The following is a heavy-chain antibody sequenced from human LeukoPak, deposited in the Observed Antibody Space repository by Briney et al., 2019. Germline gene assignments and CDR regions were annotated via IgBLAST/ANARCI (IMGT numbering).Heavy chain of an antibody. CDR1: GYTFTSYG. CDR2: ISAYNGNT. Sequence: VSVKVSCKASGYTFTSYGISWVRQAPGQGLEWMGWISAYNGNTNYAQKLQGRVTMTTDTSTSTAYMELRSLRSDDTAVYYCARTVTMIVVVNYYYMDVWGKGTTVTVSS. V-gene: IGHV1-18*01. CDR3: ARTVTMIVVVNYYYMDV. J-gene: IGHJ6*03. D-gene: IGHD3-22*01.